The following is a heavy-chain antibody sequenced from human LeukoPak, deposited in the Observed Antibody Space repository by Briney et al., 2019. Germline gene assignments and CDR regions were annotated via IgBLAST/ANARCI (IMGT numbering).Heavy chain of an antibody. Sequence: GGSLRLSCAASGFTFSSYSMNWVRQAPGKGLEWVSSISSSSSYIYYADSVKGRFTISRDNAKNSLYLQMNSLRAEDTAVYYCARAPTEGYCSSTSCYWPYYGMDVWGQGTTVTVSS. CDR2: ISSSSSYI. V-gene: IGHV3-21*01. D-gene: IGHD2-2*01. CDR3: ARAPTEGYCSSTSCYWPYYGMDV. CDR1: GFTFSSYS. J-gene: IGHJ6*02.